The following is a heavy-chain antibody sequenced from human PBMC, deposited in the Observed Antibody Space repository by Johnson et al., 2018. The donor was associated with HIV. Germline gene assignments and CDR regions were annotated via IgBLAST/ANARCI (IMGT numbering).Heavy chain of an antibody. CDR1: GFTFSGSA. CDR2: IRSKANSYAT. J-gene: IGHJ3*02. Sequence: VQLVESGGGLVQPGGSLKLSCAASGFTFSGSAMHWVRQASGKGLEWVGRIRSKANSYATAYAASVKGRFTISRDDSKNTAYLQMNSLKTEDTAVYYCTRRVSALVGYYDSRGAFEIWGQGTMVTVSS. V-gene: IGHV3-73*02. CDR3: TRRVSALVGYYDSRGAFEI. D-gene: IGHD3-22*01.